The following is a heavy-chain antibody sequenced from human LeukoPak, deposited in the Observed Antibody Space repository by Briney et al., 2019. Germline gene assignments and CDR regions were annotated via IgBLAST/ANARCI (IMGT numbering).Heavy chain of an antibody. Sequence: SVKVSCKASGGTFSSYAISWVRQAPGQGLEWMGGIIPIFGTANYAQKFQGRVTITTDESTSTAYMELSSLRSEDTAVYYCARYLLHGAKKFDYWGQGTLVTVSS. J-gene: IGHJ4*02. CDR2: IIPIFGTA. V-gene: IGHV1-69*05. D-gene: IGHD2-15*01. CDR1: GGTFSSYA. CDR3: ARYLLHGAKKFDY.